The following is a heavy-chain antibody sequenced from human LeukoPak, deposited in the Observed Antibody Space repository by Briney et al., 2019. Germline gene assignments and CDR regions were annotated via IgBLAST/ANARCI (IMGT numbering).Heavy chain of an antibody. CDR1: GGSISSGGYY. J-gene: IGHJ6*03. D-gene: IGHD1-26*01. Sequence: PSETLSLTCTVSGGSISSGGYYWSWIRQPPGKGLEWIGYIYHSGSTYYNPSLKSRVTISVDRSKNQFSLKLSSVTAADTAVYYCASLFGSRRYYYYYYMDVWGKGTTVTVSS. CDR3: ASLFGSRRYYYYYYMDV. CDR2: IYHSGST. V-gene: IGHV4-30-2*01.